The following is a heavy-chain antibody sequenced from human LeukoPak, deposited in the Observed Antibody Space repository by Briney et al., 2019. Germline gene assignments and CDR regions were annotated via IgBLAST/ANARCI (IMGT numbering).Heavy chain of an antibody. CDR2: ISGSGGST. Sequence: PGGSLRLSCAASGFTFSTYCMSWVRQAPGKGLEWVSAISGSGGSTYYADSVKGRFTISRDNSKNTLYLQMNSLRAEDTAVYYCAIGPSIAVVFDAFDIWGQGTMVTVSS. V-gene: IGHV3-23*01. D-gene: IGHD6-19*01. CDR3: AIGPSIAVVFDAFDI. J-gene: IGHJ3*02. CDR1: GFTFSTYC.